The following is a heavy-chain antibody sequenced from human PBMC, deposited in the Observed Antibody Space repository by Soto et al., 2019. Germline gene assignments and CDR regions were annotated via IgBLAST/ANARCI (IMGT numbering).Heavy chain of an antibody. CDR3: AKRITMVRTSYYGMDV. CDR1: GFTFSSYA. Sequence: GGSLRLSCAASGFTFSSYAMSWVRQAPGKGLEWVSAISGSGGSTYYADSVKGRFTISRDNSKNTLYLQMNSLRAEDTAVYYCAKRITMVRTSYYGMDVWGQGTTVTVSS. D-gene: IGHD3-10*01. J-gene: IGHJ6*02. V-gene: IGHV3-23*01. CDR2: ISGSGGST.